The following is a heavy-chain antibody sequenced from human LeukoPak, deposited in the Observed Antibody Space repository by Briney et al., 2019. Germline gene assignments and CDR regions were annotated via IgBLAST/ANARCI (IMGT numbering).Heavy chain of an antibody. Sequence: SETLSLTCTVSGGSISSYYWSWIRQPAGKGLEWIGRIHTSGSTNYNPSLKSRVTISVDKSKNQFSLKLSSVTAADTAVYYCARVLVERGYYFDYWGQGTLVTVSS. CDR1: GGSISSYY. J-gene: IGHJ4*02. V-gene: IGHV4-4*07. CDR3: ARVLVERGYYFDY. D-gene: IGHD2-8*01. CDR2: IHTSGST.